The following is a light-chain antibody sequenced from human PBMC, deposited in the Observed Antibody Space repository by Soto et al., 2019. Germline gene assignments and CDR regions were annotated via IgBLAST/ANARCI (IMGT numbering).Light chain of an antibody. Sequence: DIQMTQSPSSLSASVGDRVTITCRASQSISSYLSWYQQKPGKAPKLLIYDTSNLQSGVPSRFSGSGSGKDFTLTISSLQSEDFATYYCQQNSITPLTFGGGTKVE. J-gene: IGKJ4*01. CDR3: QQNSITPLT. CDR1: QSISSY. V-gene: IGKV1-39*01. CDR2: DTS.